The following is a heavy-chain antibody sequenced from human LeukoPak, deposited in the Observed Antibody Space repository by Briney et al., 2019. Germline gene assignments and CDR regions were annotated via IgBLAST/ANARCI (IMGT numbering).Heavy chain of an antibody. Sequence: AEGSLRLSCAASGFTFSSYAMHWVRQAPGKGLEWVAVISYDGSNKYYADSVKGRFTISRDNSKNTLYLQMNSLRAEDTAVYYCARDRGRDGYKQYPRFDYWGQGTLVTVSS. CDR1: GFTFSSYA. V-gene: IGHV3-30-3*01. D-gene: IGHD5-24*01. CDR3: ARDRGRDGYKQYPRFDY. J-gene: IGHJ4*02. CDR2: ISYDGSNK.